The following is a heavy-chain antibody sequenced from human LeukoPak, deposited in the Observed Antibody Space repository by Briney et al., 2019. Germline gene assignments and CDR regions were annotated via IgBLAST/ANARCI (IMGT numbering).Heavy chain of an antibody. D-gene: IGHD6-19*01. J-gene: IGHJ4*02. CDR2: INSDGGGA. CDR3: ARGGKDSSGWYGVDY. V-gene: IGHV3-74*01. CDR1: GITFGNNW. Sequence: GGSLRLSCAASGITFGNNWMHWVRQGPGKGLVWISRINSDGGGAIYADSVKGRFTVSRDNAKNTLYLQMNSLRAEDTAVYYCARGGKDSSGWYGVDYWGQGTLVTVSS.